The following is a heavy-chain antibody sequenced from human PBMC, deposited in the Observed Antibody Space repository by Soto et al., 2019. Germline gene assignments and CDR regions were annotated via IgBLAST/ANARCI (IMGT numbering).Heavy chain of an antibody. CDR3: ASRDPAQDTAMVGLRGNYGMDV. V-gene: IGHV3-66*01. CDR2: IYSGGST. CDR1: GFTVSSNY. Sequence: PGGSLRLSCAASGFTVSSNYMSWVRQAPGKGLEWVSVIYSGGSTYYADSVKGRFTISRDNSKNTLYLQMNSLRAEDTAVYYCASRDPAQDTAMVGLRGNYGMDVWGQGTTVTVSS. J-gene: IGHJ6*02. D-gene: IGHD5-18*01.